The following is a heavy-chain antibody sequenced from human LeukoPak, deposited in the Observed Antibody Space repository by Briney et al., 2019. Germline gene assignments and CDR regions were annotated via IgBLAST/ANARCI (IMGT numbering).Heavy chain of an antibody. J-gene: IGHJ3*02. V-gene: IGHV3-72*01. CDR3: AREGSGWSGGFGAFDI. CDR1: GFTFSDHY. D-gene: IGHD6-19*01. CDR2: TRNKANSYTT. Sequence: GGSLRLSCAASGFTFSDHYMDWVRQAPGKGLEWVGRTRNKANSYTTEYAASVKGRFTNSRDDSKNSLYLQLNSLKTEDTAVYYCAREGSGWSGGFGAFDIWGQGTMGSVSS.